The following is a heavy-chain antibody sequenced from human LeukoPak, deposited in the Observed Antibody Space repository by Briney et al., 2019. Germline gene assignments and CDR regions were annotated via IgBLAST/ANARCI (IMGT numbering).Heavy chain of an antibody. J-gene: IGHJ6*04. Sequence: GASVKVSCKASGYTFTSYGISWVRQAPGQGLEWMGWISAYNGNTNYAQKLQGRVTMTTDTSTSTAYMELRSLRSDDTAVYYCARVSVGVTIFGVVIISSVDVWGKGTTVTVSS. CDR1: GYTFTSYG. V-gene: IGHV1-18*01. CDR3: ARVSVGVTIFGVVIISSVDV. D-gene: IGHD3-3*01. CDR2: ISAYNGNT.